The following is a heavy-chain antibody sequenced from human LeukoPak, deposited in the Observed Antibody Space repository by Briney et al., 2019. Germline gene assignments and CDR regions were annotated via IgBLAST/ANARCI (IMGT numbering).Heavy chain of an antibody. CDR3: ARETGGSQDYYYYYYMDV. D-gene: IGHD1-26*01. J-gene: IGHJ6*03. Sequence: SETLSLTCTVSGGSISSSSYYWGWIRQPPGKGLEWIGSIYYSGSTYYNPSLKSRVTISVDTSKNQFSLKLSSVTAADTAVYYCARETGGSQDYYYYYYMDVWGKGTTVTVSS. V-gene: IGHV4-39*07. CDR1: GGSISSSSYY. CDR2: IYYSGST.